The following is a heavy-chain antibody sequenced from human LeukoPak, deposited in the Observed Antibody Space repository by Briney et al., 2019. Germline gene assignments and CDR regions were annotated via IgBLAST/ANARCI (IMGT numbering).Heavy chain of an antibody. J-gene: IGHJ6*02. CDR1: GFTVSSNY. CDR2: IKSKTDGGTT. CDR3: TTDPHLGYSSSWSGYYYYYGMDV. D-gene: IGHD6-13*01. V-gene: IGHV3-15*01. Sequence: GGSLRLSCAASGFTVSSNYMSWVRQAPGKGLEWVGRIKSKTDGGTTDYAAPVKGRFTISRDDSKNTLYLQMNSLKTEDTAVYYCTTDPHLGYSSSWSGYYYYYGMDVWGQGTTVTVSS.